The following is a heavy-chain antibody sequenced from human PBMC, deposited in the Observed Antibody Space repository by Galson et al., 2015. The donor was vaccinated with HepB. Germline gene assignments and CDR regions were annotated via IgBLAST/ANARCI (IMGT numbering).Heavy chain of an antibody. CDR1: GYTFTSYG. CDR3: ARSYYYDSSGYYYRWFDP. D-gene: IGHD3-22*01. V-gene: IGHV1-18*01. CDR2: ISAYNGNT. Sequence: SVKVSCKASGYTFTSYGISWVRQAPGQGLEWMGWISAYNGNTNYAQKLQGRVTMTTDTSTSTAYMELRSLRSDDTAVYYCARSYYYDSSGYYYRWFDPWGQGTLVTVSS. J-gene: IGHJ5*02.